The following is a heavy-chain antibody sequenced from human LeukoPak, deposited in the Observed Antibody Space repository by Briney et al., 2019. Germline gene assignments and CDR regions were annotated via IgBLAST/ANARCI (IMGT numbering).Heavy chain of an antibody. D-gene: IGHD6-25*01. CDR1: GFTFSSYS. Sequence: GGSLRLSCAASGFTFSSYSFNWVRQAPGKGLEWISYISTTGYTVYYADSEKGRFTVSRDNAKDSLYLQMNSLGVEDTAVYYCARERTPHLAAPLAYWGHGTLVAVSS. V-gene: IGHV3-48*04. CDR2: ISTTGYTV. CDR3: ARERTPHLAAPLAY. J-gene: IGHJ4*01.